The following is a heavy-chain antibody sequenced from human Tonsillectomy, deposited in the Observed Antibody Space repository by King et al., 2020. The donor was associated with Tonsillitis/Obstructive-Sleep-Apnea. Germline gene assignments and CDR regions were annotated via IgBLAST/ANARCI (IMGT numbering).Heavy chain of an antibody. CDR3: ARASMSHYYDSSDYYTFDY. D-gene: IGHD3-22*01. J-gene: IGHJ4*02. CDR1: GYTFTSYG. CDR2: ISPHNGHT. Sequence: QLVQSGAEVKKPRASVKVSCKASGYTFTSYGISWVRQAPGQGLEWMGWISPHNGHTNYAQKLQGRLTMTTDTSTSTAYMEVRSLRSDDTAVYYCARASMSHYYDSSDYYTFDYWGQGTLVTVSS. V-gene: IGHV1-18*01.